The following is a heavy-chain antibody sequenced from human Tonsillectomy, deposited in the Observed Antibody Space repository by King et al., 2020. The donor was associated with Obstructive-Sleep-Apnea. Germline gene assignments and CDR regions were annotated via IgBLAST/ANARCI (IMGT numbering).Heavy chain of an antibody. V-gene: IGHV3-11*01. CDR2: SSSSGSII. D-gene: IGHD2-8*02. J-gene: IGHJ4*02. CDR3: ARTSSSWWGFDY. Sequence: VKLVESGGGLVKPGGSLRLSCAASGFTFSDYYMSWIRQAPGKGLEWVSYSSSSGSIIYCANSLKGRFTVSRDNAKKSLYLQMNSLRAEDTAVYYCARTSSSWWGFDYWGQGTLVTVSS. CDR1: GFTFSDYY.